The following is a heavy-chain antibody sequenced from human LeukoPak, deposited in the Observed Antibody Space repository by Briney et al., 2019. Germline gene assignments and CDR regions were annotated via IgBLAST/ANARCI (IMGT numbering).Heavy chain of an antibody. CDR2: TCYSGST. D-gene: IGHD1-26*01. Sequence: PSETLSLTCSVSGGSISSSNYYWGWIRQPPGKGLEWIGSTCYSGSTYYNPSLKSRVTISLDTSKNQFSLKLSSVTAADTAVYYCARENSGSYYQSDYWGQGTLVTVSS. V-gene: IGHV4-39*07. CDR1: GGSISSSNYY. CDR3: ARENSGSYYQSDY. J-gene: IGHJ4*02.